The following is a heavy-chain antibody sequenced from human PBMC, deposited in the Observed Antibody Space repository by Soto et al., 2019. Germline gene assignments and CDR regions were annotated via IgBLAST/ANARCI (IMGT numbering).Heavy chain of an antibody. CDR2: LITIFGTA. J-gene: IGHJ2*01. D-gene: IGHD3-22*01. Sequence: QVELVQSGAEVKKPGSSVKVSCQASEDTFRNYAISWVRQAPGQGLEWMGGLITIFGTATYAQKFQGRVTIPAATSANTVYLDLSSLRSEHTAVYYCASTKYDSSAYYYWYLGLWGRGTLVTVSS. CDR1: EDTFRNYA. CDR3: ASTKYDSSAYYYWYLGL. V-gene: IGHV1-69*06.